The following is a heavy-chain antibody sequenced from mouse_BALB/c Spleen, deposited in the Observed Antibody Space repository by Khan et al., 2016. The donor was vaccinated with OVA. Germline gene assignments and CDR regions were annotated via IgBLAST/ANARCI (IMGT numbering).Heavy chain of an antibody. Sequence: EVQLVESGPGLVKPSQSLSLTCTVTGYSITSDYAWNWIRKFPGNKLEWMGYISYSGNTKYNPSLKSRISITRDTSKNQFFLQLNFVTIEDTATYYGARIQGGDFDYWGQGTTLTVSS. CDR2: ISYSGNT. D-gene: IGHD3-2*02. CDR3: ARIQGGDFDY. CDR1: GYSITSDYA. J-gene: IGHJ2*01. V-gene: IGHV3-2*02.